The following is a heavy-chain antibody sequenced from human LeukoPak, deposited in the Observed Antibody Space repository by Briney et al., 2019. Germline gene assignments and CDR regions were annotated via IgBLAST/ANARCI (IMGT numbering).Heavy chain of an antibody. CDR2: IKQDGSEK. CDR1: GFTFSSYW. V-gene: IGHV3-7*01. J-gene: IGHJ6*02. CDR3: ARGVRYYYYGMDV. Sequence: PGGSLRLSCAASGFTFSSYWMSWVRQAPGKGLEWVANIKQDGSEKYYVDSVKGRFTISRDNAKNSLYLQMNSLRAEDTAVYYCARGVRYYYYGMDVWGQGTTVTVSS.